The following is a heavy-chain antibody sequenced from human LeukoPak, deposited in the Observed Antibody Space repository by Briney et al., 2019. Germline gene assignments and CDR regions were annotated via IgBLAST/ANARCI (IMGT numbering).Heavy chain of an antibody. D-gene: IGHD3-3*01. V-gene: IGHV4-34*01. J-gene: IGHJ5*02. CDR3: ARDYDFWSGFNWFDP. CDR2: INHSGST. CDR1: GGSFSGYY. Sequence: PSETLSLTCAVCGGSFSGYYWSWIRQPPGKGLEWIGEINHSGSTNYNPSLKSRVTISVDTSKNQFPLKLSSVTAADTAVYYCARDYDFWSGFNWFDPWGQGTLVTVSS.